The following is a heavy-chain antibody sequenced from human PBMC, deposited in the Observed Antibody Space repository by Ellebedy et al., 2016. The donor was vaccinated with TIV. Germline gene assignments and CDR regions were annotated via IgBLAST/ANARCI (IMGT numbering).Heavy chain of an antibody. CDR1: GFTFSSYV. J-gene: IGHJ3*02. CDR3: ARDYVFDI. CDR2: ISYDGFTK. V-gene: IGHV3-30*03. Sequence: GESLKISCAASGFTFSSYVMHWVRQAPGKGLEWVAVISYDGFTKYYGDAVKGRVTISRDKSENTLYLQMNSLRAEDTAVYYCARDYVFDIWGQGTLVSVSS.